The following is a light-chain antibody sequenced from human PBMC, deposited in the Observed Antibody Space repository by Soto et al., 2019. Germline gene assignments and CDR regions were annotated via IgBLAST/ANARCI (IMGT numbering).Light chain of an antibody. J-gene: IGLJ3*02. CDR2: EDY. Sequence: NFMLTQPQSVSESPGKTVTISCTRSSGSIAANYVQWYQQRPGSSPTLLIYEDYKRPSGVPDRFSASIDASSDSASLTISGMKTDDEADYYCQSYYSSYQVFCGGNKVTVL. CDR1: SGSIAANY. CDR3: QSYYSSYQV. V-gene: IGLV6-57*01.